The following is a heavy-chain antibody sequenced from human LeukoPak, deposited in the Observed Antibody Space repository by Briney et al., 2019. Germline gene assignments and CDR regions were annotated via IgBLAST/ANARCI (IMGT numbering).Heavy chain of an antibody. D-gene: IGHD3-22*01. CDR1: GFTFSDYW. CDR3: ARDLYYFDSSGYYASDL. CDR2: IKQDGSEK. Sequence: GGSLRLSCAASGFTFSDYWMSWVRQAPGKGLERVANIKQDGSEKHYVDSLRGRFTISRDNAKNSLDLQMNSLRAEDTAVYFCARDLYYFDSSGYYASDLWGQGTLVTVSS. V-gene: IGHV3-7*01. J-gene: IGHJ5*02.